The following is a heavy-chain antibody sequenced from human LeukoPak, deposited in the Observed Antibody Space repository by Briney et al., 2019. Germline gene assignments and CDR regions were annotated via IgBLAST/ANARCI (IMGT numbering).Heavy chain of an antibody. J-gene: IGHJ6*03. D-gene: IGHD2-15*01. CDR2: MNPNSGNT. CDR3: ARVALPYCSGGSCYSSYYYYYYMDV. Sequence: ASVKVSCKAPGYTFTSYAIHWARQATGQGLEWMGWMNPNSGNTGYAQKFQGRVTMTRNTSISTAYMELSSLRSEDTAVYYCARVALPYCSGGSCYSSYYYYYYMDVWGKGTTVTISS. CDR1: GYTFTSYA. V-gene: IGHV1-8*01.